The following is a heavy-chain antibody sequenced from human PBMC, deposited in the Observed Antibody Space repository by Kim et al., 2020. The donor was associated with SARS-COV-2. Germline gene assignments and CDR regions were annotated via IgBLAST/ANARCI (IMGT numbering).Heavy chain of an antibody. J-gene: IGHJ4*02. CDR2: INSDGSST. Sequence: GGSLRLSCAASGFTFSSYWMHWVRQAPGKGLVWVSRINSDGSSTSYADSVKGRFTISRDNAKNTLYLQMNSLRAEGTAVYYCARPYDFWSNQLNPDYWGQGTLVTVSS. V-gene: IGHV3-74*01. CDR1: GFTFSSYW. D-gene: IGHD3-3*01. CDR3: ARPYDFWSNQLNPDY.